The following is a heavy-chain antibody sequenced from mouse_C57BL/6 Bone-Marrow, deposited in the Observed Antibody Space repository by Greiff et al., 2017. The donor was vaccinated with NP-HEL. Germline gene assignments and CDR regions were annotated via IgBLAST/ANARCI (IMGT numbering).Heavy chain of an antibody. D-gene: IGHD1-1*01. CDR3: ARGFTTVVATLDYWYFDV. CDR1: GYTFTGYW. CDR2: ILPGSGST. Sequence: QVQLQQSGAELMKPGASVKLSCKATGYTFTGYWIEWVKQRPGHGLEWIGEILPGSGSTNYNEKFKGKATFTADTSSNTAYMQLSSLTTEDSAIYYCARGFTTVVATLDYWYFDVWGTGTTVTVSS. J-gene: IGHJ1*03. V-gene: IGHV1-9*01.